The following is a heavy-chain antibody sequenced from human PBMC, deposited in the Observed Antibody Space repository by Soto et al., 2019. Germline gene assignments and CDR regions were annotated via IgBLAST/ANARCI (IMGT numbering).Heavy chain of an antibody. CDR2: ISYDGSKK. Sequence: GGSLRLSCAASGFTFSSYAMHWVRQAPGKGLEWVAVISYDGSKKYYSDSGKGRFTISRDNSKNTLYVQMNSLRAEDTAVYYCAKDRDYDFWSGYSPPFEYWGQGTLVTVSX. CDR3: AKDRDYDFWSGYSPPFEY. J-gene: IGHJ4*02. CDR1: GFTFSSYA. D-gene: IGHD3-3*01. V-gene: IGHV3-30*18.